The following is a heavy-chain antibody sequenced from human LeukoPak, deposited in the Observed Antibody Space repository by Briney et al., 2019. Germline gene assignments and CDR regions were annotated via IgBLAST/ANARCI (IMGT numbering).Heavy chain of an antibody. CDR2: TYPGDSDT. CDR3: ASRVANYYYDSSRVGAFDI. V-gene: IGHV5-51*01. J-gene: IGHJ3*02. Sequence: GESLKISCKGSGYSFTSYWIGWVRQMPGKGLEWKGITYPGDSDTRYSPSFQGQVTISADKSISTAYLQWSSLKASDTAMYYCASRVANYYYDSSRVGAFDIWGQGTMVTVSS. CDR1: GYSFTSYW. D-gene: IGHD3-22*01.